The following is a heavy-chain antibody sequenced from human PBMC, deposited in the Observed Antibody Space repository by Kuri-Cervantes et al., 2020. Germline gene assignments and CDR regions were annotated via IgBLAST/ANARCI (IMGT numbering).Heavy chain of an antibody. J-gene: IGHJ4*02. Sequence: GESLKISCAASGFTFSSYAMSWVRQAPGKGLEWVSAISGSGGSTYYADSVKGRFTISRDNSKNSLYLQVNSLRAEDTAVYYCAKGDCSSTISCYRFDYWGQGTLVTVSS. CDR1: GFTFSSYA. CDR2: ISGSGGST. D-gene: IGHD2-2*01. CDR3: AKGDCSSTISCYRFDY. V-gene: IGHV3-23*01.